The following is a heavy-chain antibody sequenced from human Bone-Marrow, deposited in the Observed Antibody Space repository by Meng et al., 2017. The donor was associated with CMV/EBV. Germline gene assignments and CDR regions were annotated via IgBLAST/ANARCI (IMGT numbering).Heavy chain of an antibody. Sequence: GGSLRLSCAASGFIFSDYYMSWVRQAPGKGLEWVSYITISGSTIYYADSVKGRFTISRDKSKNTLYLQMNSLRVEDMAVYYCARCPPEVVRGYWYFDLWGRGTLVTVSS. D-gene: IGHD3-10*01. CDR3: ARCPPEVVRGYWYFDL. CDR1: GFIFSDYY. J-gene: IGHJ2*01. CDR2: ITISGSTI. V-gene: IGHV3-11*01.